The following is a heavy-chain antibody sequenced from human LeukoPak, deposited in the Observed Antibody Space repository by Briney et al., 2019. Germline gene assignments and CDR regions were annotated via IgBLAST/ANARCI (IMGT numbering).Heavy chain of an antibody. Sequence: ASVKVSCKASGYTFTGYYMHWVRQAPGQGLEWMGWINPNSGGTNYAQKFQGRVTMTRDTSISTAYMELSRLRSEDTAVYYCARVAVLSGGAFDYWGQGTLVTVSS. CDR3: ARVAVLSGGAFDY. J-gene: IGHJ4*02. CDR1: GYTFTGYY. V-gene: IGHV1-2*02. CDR2: INPNSGGT. D-gene: IGHD4-23*01.